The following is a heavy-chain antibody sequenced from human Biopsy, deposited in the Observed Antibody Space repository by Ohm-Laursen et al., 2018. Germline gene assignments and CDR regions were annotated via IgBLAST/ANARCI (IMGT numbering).Heavy chain of an antibody. Sequence: SDTLSLTWSVSGASIKSFYWSWIRQPPGKGLEWIGSIFYRGSTHYKPSLKSRVNISVDTSKNQFSLKLNSVTAADTAVYYCARDYDTSGYYYVSWGQGTLVTVSS. CDR3: ARDYDTSGYYYVS. V-gene: IGHV4-39*01. CDR1: GASIKSFY. J-gene: IGHJ5*02. CDR2: IFYRGST. D-gene: IGHD3-22*01.